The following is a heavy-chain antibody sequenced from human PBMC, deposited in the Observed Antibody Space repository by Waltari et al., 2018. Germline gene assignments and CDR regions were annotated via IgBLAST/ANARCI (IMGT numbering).Heavy chain of an antibody. CDR1: GGSVSGTRYY. D-gene: IGHD6-6*01. V-gene: IGHV4-61*01. CDR3: ARDPIFSSSSGGFDY. CDR2: IHNTGST. Sequence: QVQLQESGPGLVKPSETLSITCAVSGGSVSGTRYYWSWIRQPPGKGLEWIGYIHNTGSTNYNPALNSRVTISADASKNHFSLKLTSVTAADTAVYYCARDPIFSSSSGGFDYWGQGTLVTVSS. J-gene: IGHJ4*02.